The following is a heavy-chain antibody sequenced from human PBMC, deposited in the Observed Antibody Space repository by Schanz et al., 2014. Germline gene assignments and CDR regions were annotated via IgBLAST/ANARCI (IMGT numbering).Heavy chain of an antibody. CDR2: ISVYNHNK. D-gene: IGHD1-1*01. V-gene: IGHV1-18*01. CDR1: GYIFINSG. Sequence: QVQLVQSGPEVKKPGATVKVSCKASGYIFINSGISWVRQAPGQGLEWMGWISVYNHNKEYDQKFQGRVTMTTDTATSTAYMALTDLRSDDTAVYYCTRDRRVCDRDDLYDVDSWGQGTLVTVSS. J-gene: IGHJ4*02. CDR3: TRDRRVCDRDDLYDVDS.